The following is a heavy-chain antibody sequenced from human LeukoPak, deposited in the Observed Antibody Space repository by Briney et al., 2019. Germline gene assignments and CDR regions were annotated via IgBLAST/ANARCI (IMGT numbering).Heavy chain of an antibody. Sequence: SETLSLTCVVSGGSVSGYYWGWIRQPPGRGLEWIGYVYYSGSTNYNPSFKSRITISVDTSRNQFSLQLSSVTAADTAVYHCARVRDGDYGYIGFDPWGQGTLVTVSS. V-gene: IGHV4-59*02. CDR2: VYYSGST. D-gene: IGHD4-17*01. CDR1: GGSVSGYY. J-gene: IGHJ5*02. CDR3: ARVRDGDYGYIGFDP.